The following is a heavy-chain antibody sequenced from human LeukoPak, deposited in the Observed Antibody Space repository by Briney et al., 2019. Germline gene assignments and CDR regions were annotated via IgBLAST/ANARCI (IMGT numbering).Heavy chain of an antibody. V-gene: IGHV3-23*01. CDR3: AKDHRYYDFWSGEPPNYYMNV. CDR2: ISGSGGST. Sequence: GGSLRLSCAASGFTFSTYAMNWVRQAPGKGLEWVSAISGSGGSTYYADSVKGRFTISRDNSKNTLYLQMNSLRAEDTAVYYCAKDHRYYDFWSGEPPNYYMNVWGKGTTITVSS. J-gene: IGHJ6*03. D-gene: IGHD3-3*01. CDR1: GFTFSTYA.